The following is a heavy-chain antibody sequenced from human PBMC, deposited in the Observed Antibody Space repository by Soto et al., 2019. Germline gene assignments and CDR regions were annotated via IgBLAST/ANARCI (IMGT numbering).Heavy chain of an antibody. J-gene: IGHJ3*01. CDR2: IYWDDDT. D-gene: IGHD2-2*01. Sequence: ITLKESGPPLVKPTQTLTLTCSFSGFSLSADGVGVGWIRQPPGKALEWLALIYWDDDTRYRPSLKSRLTITKDSSKNQVVLTMTNMDPVDTATYYCAHAYGGTSWPNDAFDVWGQGTVVTVSS. CDR3: AHAYGGTSWPNDAFDV. CDR1: GFSLSADGVG. V-gene: IGHV2-5*02.